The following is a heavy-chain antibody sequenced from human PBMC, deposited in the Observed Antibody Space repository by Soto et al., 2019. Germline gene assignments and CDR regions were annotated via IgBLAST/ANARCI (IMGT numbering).Heavy chain of an antibody. Sequence: QVQLQESGPGLVKPSETLSLTCTVSGGSISSYYWSWIRQPPGKGLEWIGYIYYSGSTNYNPSLKSRVTIXADYSXXQCSLKLSSVTAADTAVYYCARHRNDGGPDDALDIWGQGTMVTVSS. CDR3: ARHRNDGGPDDALDI. D-gene: IGHD1-1*01. CDR1: GGSISSYY. V-gene: IGHV4-59*08. CDR2: IYYSGST. J-gene: IGHJ3*02.